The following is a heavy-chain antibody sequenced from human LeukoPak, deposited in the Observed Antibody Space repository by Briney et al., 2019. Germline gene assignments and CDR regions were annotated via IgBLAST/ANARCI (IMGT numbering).Heavy chain of an antibody. Sequence: ASVKVSCKASGYTFTSYGISWVRQAPGQGLEWMGWISAYNGNTNYAQKLQGRVTMTTDTSTSTAYMELRSLRSDDTAVYYCSRLCYDSIGYSNYFDYWGQGTLVTVSS. D-gene: IGHD3-22*01. CDR1: GYTFTSYG. V-gene: IGHV1-18*01. J-gene: IGHJ4*02. CDR2: ISAYNGNT. CDR3: SRLCYDSIGYSNYFDY.